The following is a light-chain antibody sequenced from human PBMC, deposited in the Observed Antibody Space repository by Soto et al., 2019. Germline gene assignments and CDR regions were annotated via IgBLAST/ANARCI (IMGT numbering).Light chain of an antibody. CDR3: QHYGTSHFT. CDR1: QSLSSSV. J-gene: IGKJ3*01. V-gene: IGKV3-20*01. CDR2: GAS. Sequence: EIVLTQSPGTLSLSPGERATLSCRASQSLSSSVLVWYQQRPGQAPRLLLYGASNRATGIPDRFSGSGSGTDFTLTISRLEPEDFAVYYCQHYGTSHFTFGPGTKVDI.